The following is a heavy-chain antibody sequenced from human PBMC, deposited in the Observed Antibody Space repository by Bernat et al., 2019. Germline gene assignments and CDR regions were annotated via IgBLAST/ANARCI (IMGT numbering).Heavy chain of an antibody. Sequence: EVQLVESGGGLVKPGGSLRLSCAASGFTFSSYSMNWVRQAPGKGLEWVSSISSISSYIYYEDSVKRRFTISRDNAKNSLYLQMNSLRAEDKAVYYCARNYYYDSSGYLYWGQGTLVTVSS. CDR2: ISSISSYI. D-gene: IGHD3-22*01. CDR1: GFTFSSYS. CDR3: ARNYYYDSSGYLY. V-gene: IGHV3-21*01. J-gene: IGHJ4*02.